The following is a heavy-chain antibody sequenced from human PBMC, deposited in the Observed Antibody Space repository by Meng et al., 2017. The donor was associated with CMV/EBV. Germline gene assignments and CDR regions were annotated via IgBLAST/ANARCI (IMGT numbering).Heavy chain of an antibody. CDR3: ARDIIGSGTYYYYGMDV. CDR1: GGTFSSYA. CDR2: IIPIFGTA. Sequence: SVKVSCKASGGTFSSYAISWVRQAPGQGLEWMGGIIPIFGTANYAQKFQGRVTITTDESTSTAYMELSSLRSEDTAVYYCARDIIGSGTYYYYGMDVWGQGTTVTRLL. D-gene: IGHD3-3*01. J-gene: IGHJ6*02. V-gene: IGHV1-69*05.